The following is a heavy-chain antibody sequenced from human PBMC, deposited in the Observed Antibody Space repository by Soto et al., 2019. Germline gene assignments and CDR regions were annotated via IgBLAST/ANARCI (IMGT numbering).Heavy chain of an antibody. D-gene: IGHD3-22*01. CDR1: GFTFSSYA. J-gene: IGHJ4*02. Sequence: SLRLSCAASGFTFSSYAMHWVRQAPGKGLEWVAVISYDGSNKYYADSVKGRFTISRDNSKNTLYLQMNSLRAEDTAVYYCAREGKLNYYDSSGYLDYWGQGTLVTVSS. CDR3: AREGKLNYYDSSGYLDY. V-gene: IGHV3-30-3*01. CDR2: ISYDGSNK.